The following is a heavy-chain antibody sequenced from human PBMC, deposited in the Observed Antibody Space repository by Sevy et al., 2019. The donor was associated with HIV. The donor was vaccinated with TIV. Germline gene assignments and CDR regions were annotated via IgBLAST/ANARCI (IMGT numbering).Heavy chain of an antibody. V-gene: IGHV1-2*02. D-gene: IGHD3-3*01. CDR3: ARNLAIFGVQNGLDV. CDR2: INPDNGDT. CDR1: GYMFTDFY. Sequence: ASVKVSCKSTGYMFTDFYINWVRLAPGQGLEWVGWINPDNGDTDYGQKFQGRVTMTRDTSLSSAYMELSSLRSDDTAIYYCARNLAIFGVQNGLDVWGQGTSVTGSS. J-gene: IGHJ6*02.